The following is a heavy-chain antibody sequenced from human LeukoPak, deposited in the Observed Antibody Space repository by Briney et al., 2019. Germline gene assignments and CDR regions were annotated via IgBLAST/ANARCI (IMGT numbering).Heavy chain of an antibody. CDR1: GGSISSYY. CDR3: ARDQGIDAFDI. Sequence: SETLSLTCTVSGGSISSYYWSWIRQPPGKGLEWIGYIYYSGSTNYNPSLKSRVTISVDTSRNQFSLKLSSVTAADTAVYYCARDQGIDAFDIWGQGTMVTVSS. CDR2: IYYSGST. J-gene: IGHJ3*02. V-gene: IGHV4-59*01. D-gene: IGHD6-13*01.